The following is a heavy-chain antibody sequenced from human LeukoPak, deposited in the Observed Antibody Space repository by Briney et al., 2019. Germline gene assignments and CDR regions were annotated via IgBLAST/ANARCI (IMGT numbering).Heavy chain of an antibody. D-gene: IGHD2-21*01. V-gene: IGHV1-2*02. Sequence: ASVKVSCKASGYIFTDYYIHWVRQAPGQGFEWMGWITHPTGVRKFAQKFQGRVTLTSDTSISTVYLELNNLTPDDTAVYFCVSWAGGTSDVASFDYWVQGTLVTISS. CDR3: VSWAGGTSDVASFDY. CDR2: ITHPTGVR. J-gene: IGHJ4*02. CDR1: GYIFTDYY.